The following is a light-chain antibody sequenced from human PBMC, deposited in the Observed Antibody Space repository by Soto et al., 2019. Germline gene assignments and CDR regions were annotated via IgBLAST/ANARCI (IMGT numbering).Light chain of an antibody. V-gene: IGKV1-16*01. J-gene: IGKJ1*01. CDR2: AAS. CDR1: QGIRNY. CDR3: QHYNSYSEA. Sequence: DIQITQSPSTLSGSVVDRVTITCRASQGIRNYLAWFQQKPGKAPKSLIFAASSLQSGVPSRFSGSGSGTEFTLTISSLQPDDFATYYCQHYNSYSEAFGQGTKVDIK.